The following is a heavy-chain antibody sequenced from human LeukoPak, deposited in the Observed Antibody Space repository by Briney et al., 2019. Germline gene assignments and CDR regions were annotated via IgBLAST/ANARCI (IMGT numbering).Heavy chain of an antibody. J-gene: IGHJ6*04. CDR3: ARTPGYCSGGSCYSGYYYGMDL. V-gene: IGHV3-53*01. CDR2: IYSGGST. Sequence: PGGSLRLSCAASGFTLGSNNMSWVRQAPGKGLEWVSVIYSGGSTYYTHFVKGRFTISRDDSKNTLHLQMNSLRAEDTAVYYCARTPGYCSGGSCYSGYYYGMDLWGKGPRDSVSS. D-gene: IGHD2-15*01. CDR1: GFTLGSNN.